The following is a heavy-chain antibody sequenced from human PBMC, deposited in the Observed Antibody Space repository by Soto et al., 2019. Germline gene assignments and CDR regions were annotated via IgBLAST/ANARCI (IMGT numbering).Heavy chain of an antibody. Sequence: LRLSCAASGFTFSSYGMHWVRQAPGKGLEWVAVISYDGSNKYYADSVKGRFTISRDNSKNTLYLQMNSLRAEDTAVYYCAKAGYSGYDDYWGQGTLVPVSS. J-gene: IGHJ4*02. CDR2: ISYDGSNK. V-gene: IGHV3-30*18. CDR1: GFTFSSYG. CDR3: AKAGYSGYDDY. D-gene: IGHD5-12*01.